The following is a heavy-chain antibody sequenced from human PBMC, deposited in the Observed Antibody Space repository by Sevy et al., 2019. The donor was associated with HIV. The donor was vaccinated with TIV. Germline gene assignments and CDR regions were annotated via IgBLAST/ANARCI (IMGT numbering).Heavy chain of an antibody. CDR1: GFTFSSYS. CDR3: ARVPKGSLGVFDY. D-gene: IGHD7-27*01. Sequence: GGSLRLSCAASGFTFSSYSMNWVRQAPGKGLEWVSCFSSSSSTIYYADSVKGRFTISRDNAKNSLYLQMNSLRAEDTAVYYCARVPKGSLGVFDYWGQGTLVTVSS. V-gene: IGHV3-48*01. CDR2: FSSSSSTI. J-gene: IGHJ4*02.